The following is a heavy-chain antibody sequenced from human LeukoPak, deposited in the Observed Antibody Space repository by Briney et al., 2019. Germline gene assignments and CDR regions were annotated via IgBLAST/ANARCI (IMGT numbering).Heavy chain of an antibody. CDR3: ARDANYHDGDAYYDALDI. V-gene: IGHV4-59*01. D-gene: IGHD3-16*01. Sequence: PSETLSLTCTVSGGSISGYYWSWIRQPPGKGLEWIGYIYSSGTTNYNPSLKNQITISLDTSRNQFSLKLSSVTAADTAVYYCARDANYHDGDAYYDALDIWGQGTLVTVSS. CDR2: IYSSGTT. J-gene: IGHJ3*02. CDR1: GGSISGYY.